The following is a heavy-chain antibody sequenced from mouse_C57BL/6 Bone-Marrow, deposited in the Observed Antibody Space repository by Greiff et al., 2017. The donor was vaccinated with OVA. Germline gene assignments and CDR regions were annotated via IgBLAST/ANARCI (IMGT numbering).Heavy chain of an antibody. D-gene: IGHD1-1*01. V-gene: IGHV1-64*01. CDR3: ARCITTVVATGGYYAMDY. J-gene: IGHJ4*01. CDR1: GYTFTSYW. Sequence: QVQLQQPGAELVKPGASVKLSCTASGYTFTSYWMNWVQQRPGQGLEWIGMIHPNSGSTNYNEKFKGKATLTVDKSSSTAYMQLSSLTSEDSAVYYCARCITTVVATGGYYAMDYWGQGTSVTGSS. CDR2: IHPNSGST.